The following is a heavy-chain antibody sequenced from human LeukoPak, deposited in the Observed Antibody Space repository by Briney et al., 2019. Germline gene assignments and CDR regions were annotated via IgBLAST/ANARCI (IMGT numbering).Heavy chain of an antibody. CDR3: AKVLLWFGELPYYFDY. CDR2: ISGSGGST. V-gene: IGHV3-23*01. Sequence: PGGSLRLSCAASGFTFSSYAMSWVRQAPGEGLEWVSAISGSGGSTYYADSVKGRFTISRDNSKNTLYLQMNSLRAEDTAVYYCAKVLLWFGELPYYFDYWGQGTLVTVSS. CDR1: GFTFSSYA. J-gene: IGHJ4*02. D-gene: IGHD3-10*01.